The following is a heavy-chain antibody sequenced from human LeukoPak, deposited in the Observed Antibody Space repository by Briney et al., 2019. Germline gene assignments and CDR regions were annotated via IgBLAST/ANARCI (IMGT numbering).Heavy chain of an antibody. D-gene: IGHD3-10*01. CDR2: IGGGGRRT. CDR3: AKDLDTVVRGVFDY. J-gene: IGHJ4*02. V-gene: IGHV3-23*01. CDR1: GFTFSNFA. Sequence: GSLRLSCAVSGFTFSNFAMSWVRQAPGKGLEWVSAIGGGGRRTYYADSVKGRFTISRDNSKNTLYLQMNSLRAEDTAVYYCAKDLDTVVRGVFDYWGQGILVTVSS.